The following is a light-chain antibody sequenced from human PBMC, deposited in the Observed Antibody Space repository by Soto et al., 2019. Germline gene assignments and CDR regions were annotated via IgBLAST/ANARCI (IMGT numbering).Light chain of an antibody. CDR1: QSVNSN. Sequence: EIVMTQSPATLSVSPGERVTLSCRASQSVNSNLAWYQQKPGQAPRLLIYRASTRATGFPARFSGSGSGTDFNLTISGLQSEDFAVYYCQQYNDWPRTFGQGTKVDIK. CDR2: RAS. V-gene: IGKV3-15*01. J-gene: IGKJ1*01. CDR3: QQYNDWPRT.